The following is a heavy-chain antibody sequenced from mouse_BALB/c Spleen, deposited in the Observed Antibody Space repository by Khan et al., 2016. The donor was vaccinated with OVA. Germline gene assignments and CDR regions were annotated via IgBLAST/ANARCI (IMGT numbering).Heavy chain of an antibody. V-gene: IGHV3-2*02. CDR2: ISYSGTT. D-gene: IGHD1-1*01. Sequence: EVKLEESGPGLVKPSQSLSLTCTVTGYSITSDYAWNWLRQFPGNKLEWMGYISYSGTTSYNPSLKSRISITRDTSKNQFFLQLNSVTSEDTATYYCARQNYYGYAMDYWGQGTSVTVSS. J-gene: IGHJ4*01. CDR3: ARQNYYGYAMDY. CDR1: GYSITSDYA.